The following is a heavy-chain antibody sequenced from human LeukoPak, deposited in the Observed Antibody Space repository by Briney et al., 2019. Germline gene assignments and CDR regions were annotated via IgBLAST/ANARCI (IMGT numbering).Heavy chain of an antibody. CDR1: GYTFPSYY. J-gene: IGHJ6*02. Sequence: ASVKVSCKASGYTFPSYYMHWVRQAPGQGLEWMGWINPNSGGTNYAQKFQGWVTMTRDTSISTAYMELSRLRSDDTAVYYCARDASFVPAAINYYYGMDVWGQGTTVTVSS. D-gene: IGHD2-2*01. CDR3: ARDASFVPAAINYYYGMDV. CDR2: INPNSGGT. V-gene: IGHV1-2*04.